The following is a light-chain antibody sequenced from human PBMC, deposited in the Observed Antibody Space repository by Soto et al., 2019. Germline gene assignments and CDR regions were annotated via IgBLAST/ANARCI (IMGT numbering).Light chain of an antibody. CDR1: QSVSSN. Sequence: EIVMTQSPATLSVSPGDRATLSCRASQSVSSNLGWYQQKPGQAPRLLIYGASTRASGIPARFSGSGSGTDFTLTISSLQSEDFALYFCQQDNTWPLTSGGGTRVEI. V-gene: IGKV3-15*01. CDR2: GAS. J-gene: IGKJ4*01. CDR3: QQDNTWPLT.